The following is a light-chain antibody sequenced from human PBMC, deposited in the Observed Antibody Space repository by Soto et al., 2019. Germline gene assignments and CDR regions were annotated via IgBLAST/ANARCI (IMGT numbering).Light chain of an antibody. V-gene: IGLV2-11*01. J-gene: IGLJ1*01. CDR2: DVT. Sequence: QSALTQPRSVSGSPGQSVTISCTGTSSDVGGYNFVSWYQQHPGKAPKLMISDVTKRPSGVPDRFSGSKSGNTASLTISGLQAEDEADYYCCSYAGSYTWYVFGTGTKVTVL. CDR3: CSYAGSYTWYV. CDR1: SSDVGGYNF.